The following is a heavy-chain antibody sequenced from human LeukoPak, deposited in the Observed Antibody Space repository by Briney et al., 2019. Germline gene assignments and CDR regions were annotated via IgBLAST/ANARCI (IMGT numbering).Heavy chain of an antibody. CDR1: GFTFSSYS. V-gene: IGHV3-21*01. J-gene: IGHJ3*02. D-gene: IGHD1-26*01. CDR3: ARLSGSYYLDAFDI. CDR2: ISSSSSYI. Sequence: GGSLRLSCAASGFTFSSYSMNWVRQAPGKGLEWVSSISSSSSYIYYADSVKGRFTISRDNAKNSLYLQMNSLRAEDTAVYYCARLSGSYYLDAFDIRGQGTMVTVSS.